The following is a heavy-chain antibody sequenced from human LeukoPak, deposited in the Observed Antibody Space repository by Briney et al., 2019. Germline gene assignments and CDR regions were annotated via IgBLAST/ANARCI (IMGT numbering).Heavy chain of an antibody. J-gene: IGHJ3*02. Sequence: GGSLRLSCAASGFAFSSYDMNWVRQAPGKGLEWVSYISSSSSYTNYADSVKGRFTISRDNAKNSLYLQMNSLRAEDTAVYYCARVALDAFDIWGQGTMVTVSS. CDR2: ISSSSSYT. CDR1: GFAFSSYD. V-gene: IGHV3-21*05. CDR3: ARVALDAFDI.